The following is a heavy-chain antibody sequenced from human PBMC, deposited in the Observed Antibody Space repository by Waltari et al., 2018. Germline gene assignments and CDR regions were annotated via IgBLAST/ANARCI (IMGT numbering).Heavy chain of an antibody. CDR1: GGSISSYY. J-gene: IGHJ6*03. CDR3: ARGTPGYNGSYSPSYYYYYYMDV. V-gene: IGHV4-4*09. D-gene: IGHD1-26*01. Sequence: QVQLQESGPGLVKPSETLSLTCTVSGGSISSYYWSWIRQPPGKGLEWIGYIYTSGSTNCSPTRKSRVTISVDTSKNQFSRKLSSVTAADTAVYYCARGTPGYNGSYSPSYYYYYYMDVWGKGTTVTVSS. CDR2: IYTSGST.